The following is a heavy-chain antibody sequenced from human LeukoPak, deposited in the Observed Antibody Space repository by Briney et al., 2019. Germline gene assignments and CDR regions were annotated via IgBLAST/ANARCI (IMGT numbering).Heavy chain of an antibody. V-gene: IGHV4-59*01. CDR3: VRGYSYGPDY. CDR1: GGSISSYY. D-gene: IGHD5-18*01. J-gene: IGHJ4*02. Sequence: SETLSLTCTVSGGSISSYYWSWIRQPPGKGLESIGYIYNSGSTNYNPSLKSRVTISIETSNNQFSLNLSSATAADTAVYYCVRGYSYGPDYWGQGTLVTVSS. CDR2: IYNSGST.